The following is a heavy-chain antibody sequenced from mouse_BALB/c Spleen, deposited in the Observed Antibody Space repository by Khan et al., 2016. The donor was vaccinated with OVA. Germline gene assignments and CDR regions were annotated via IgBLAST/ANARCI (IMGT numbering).Heavy chain of an antibody. CDR2: IDPENGDT. J-gene: IGHJ3*01. V-gene: IGHV14-4*02. D-gene: IGHD1-1*01. CDR1: GFNIKDYY. CDR3: NAFPYEYGRDWFAY. Sequence: VQLQQSGAELVRSGASVKLSCTASGFNIKDYYMHWVKQRPEQGLEWIGWIDPENGDTEYAPDFQGKATMTADTSANTAYLQLSSLTSEDTAAYYCNAFPYEYGRDWFAYWGQGTMVTVSA.